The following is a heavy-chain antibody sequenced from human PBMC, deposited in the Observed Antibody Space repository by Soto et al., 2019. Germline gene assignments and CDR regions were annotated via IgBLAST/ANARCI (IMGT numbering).Heavy chain of an antibody. CDR2: IIPILGIA. V-gene: IGHV1-69*02. CDR3: ARVKTSGYHNWFDP. D-gene: IGHD3-22*01. Sequence: ASVKVSCKASGGTFSSYTISWVRQAPGQGLEWMGRIIPILGIANYAQKFQGRVTITADKSTSTAYMELSSLRSEDTAVYYCARVKTSGYHNWFDPWGQGTLVTVSS. J-gene: IGHJ5*02. CDR1: GGTFSSYT.